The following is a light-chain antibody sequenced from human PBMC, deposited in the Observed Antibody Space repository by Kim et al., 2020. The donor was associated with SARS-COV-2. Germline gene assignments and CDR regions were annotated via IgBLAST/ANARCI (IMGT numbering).Light chain of an antibody. CDR1: QDIDNY. CDR2: DAS. J-gene: IGKJ5*01. V-gene: IGKV1-33*01. CDR3: QQYDNLPIT. Sequence: DIQMTQSPSSLSASVGDRVTITCQASQDIDNYLNWYKQKPGKAPKLLIYDASNLETGVPSRFSGSGSGTDFTFTISSLQPEDIATYDCQQYDNLPITFGQRTRLESK.